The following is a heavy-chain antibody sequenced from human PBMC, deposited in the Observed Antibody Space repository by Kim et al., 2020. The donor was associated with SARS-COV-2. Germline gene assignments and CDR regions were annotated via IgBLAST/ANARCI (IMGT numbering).Heavy chain of an antibody. V-gene: IGHV3-30*01. Sequence: VKGRFTISRDNSKNTLYLQMNSLRAEDTAVYYCARARRRYSSGWSVGFDYWGQGTLVTVSS. D-gene: IGHD6-19*01. CDR3: ARARRRYSSGWSVGFDY. J-gene: IGHJ4*02.